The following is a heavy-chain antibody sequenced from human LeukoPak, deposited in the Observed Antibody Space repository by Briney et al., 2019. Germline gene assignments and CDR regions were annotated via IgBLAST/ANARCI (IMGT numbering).Heavy chain of an antibody. Sequence: PGGSLRLSCAASGFTFGSYSMNWVRQAPGKGLEWVSSISSSSSYIYYADSVKGRFTISRDNAKNSLYLQMNSLRAEDTAPYYCARDPYYYGSGSDYWGQGTLVTVSS. CDR2: ISSSSSYI. V-gene: IGHV3-21*01. D-gene: IGHD3-10*01. J-gene: IGHJ4*02. CDR3: ARDPYYYGSGSDY. CDR1: GFTFGSYS.